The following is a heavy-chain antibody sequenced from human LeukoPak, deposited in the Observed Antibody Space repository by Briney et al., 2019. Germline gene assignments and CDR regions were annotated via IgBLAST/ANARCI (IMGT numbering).Heavy chain of an antibody. CDR1: GGSISSGGYS. Sequence: PSETLSLTCAVSGGSISSGGYSWSWIRQPPGKGLEWIGYIYHSGSTYYNPSLKSRVTISVDRSKNHFSLKLSFVTAADTAVYYCARAAPDYARSYYGMDVWGQGTAVTVSS. D-gene: IGHD4-17*01. CDR3: ARAAPDYARSYYGMDV. J-gene: IGHJ6*02. CDR2: IYHSGST. V-gene: IGHV4-30-2*01.